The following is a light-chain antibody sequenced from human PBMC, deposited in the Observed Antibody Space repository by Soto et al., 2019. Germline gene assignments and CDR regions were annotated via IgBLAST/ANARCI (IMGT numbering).Light chain of an antibody. J-gene: IGLJ1*01. V-gene: IGLV1-40*01. Sequence: QSVLTQPPSVSGAPGQRVSISCTGSSTHIGAGYAVHWYQQRPGTAPKLLDVGSTMRPSGVPDRFSAATSGTSASLAITGLQAEDEGDYYCQSYDSTLSARYVFGTGTKVTVL. CDR2: GST. CDR3: QSYDSTLSARYV. CDR1: STHIGAGYA.